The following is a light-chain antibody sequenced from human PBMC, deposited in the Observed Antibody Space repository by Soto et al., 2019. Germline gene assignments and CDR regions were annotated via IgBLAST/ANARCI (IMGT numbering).Light chain of an antibody. Sequence: EFVLTQSPAILSLSPGEGATLSCRASQSVGNYLAWYQQKPGQAPRLLIYDASNRATDIPARFSGSGYGTDFTLTISSLEPEDFAVYYCHQRRNWLFSFGPGTKVDMK. J-gene: IGKJ3*01. CDR1: QSVGNY. CDR3: HQRRNWLFS. V-gene: IGKV3-11*01. CDR2: DAS.